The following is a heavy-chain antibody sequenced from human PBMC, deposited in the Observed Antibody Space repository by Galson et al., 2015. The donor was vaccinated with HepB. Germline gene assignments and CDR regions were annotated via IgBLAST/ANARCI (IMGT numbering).Heavy chain of an antibody. CDR3: ARTKITMIVVVIKGAFDI. J-gene: IGHJ3*02. V-gene: IGHV1-69*13. Sequence: SVKVSCKASGGTFSSYAISWVRQAPGQGLEWMGGIIPIFGTANYAQKFQGRVTITADESTSTAYMELSSLRSEDTAVYYCARTKITMIVVVIKGAFDIWGQGTMVTVSS. D-gene: IGHD3-22*01. CDR1: GGTFSSYA. CDR2: IIPIFGTA.